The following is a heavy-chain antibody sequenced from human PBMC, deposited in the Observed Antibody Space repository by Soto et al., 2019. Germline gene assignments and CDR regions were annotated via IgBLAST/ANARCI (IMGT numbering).Heavy chain of an antibody. D-gene: IGHD2-2*01. J-gene: IGHJ5*02. V-gene: IGHV4-59*01. CDR1: GGSISSYY. CDR3: ARDPGGHCSSTSCYPA. Sequence: PSETLSLTCTVSGGSISSYYWSWIRQPPGKGLEWIGYIYHSGSTNYNPSLKSRVTISVDTSKNQFSLKLSPVTAADTAVYYCARDPGGHCSSTSCYPAWGQGTLVTVSS. CDR2: IYHSGST.